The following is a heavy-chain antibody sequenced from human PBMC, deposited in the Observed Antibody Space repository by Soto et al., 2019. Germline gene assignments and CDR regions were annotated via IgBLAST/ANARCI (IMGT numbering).Heavy chain of an antibody. CDR1: GYTFTGYY. CDR3: ARGDRRIAAAESFYYDGMDV. V-gene: IGHV1-2*04. Sequence: ASVKVSCKASGYTFTGYYMHWVRQAPGQGLEWMGWINPNSGGTNYAQKFQGWVTMTRDTSISTAYMELSRLRSDDTAVYYCARGDRRIAAAESFYYDGMDVWGQGTTVTVSS. D-gene: IGHD6-13*01. J-gene: IGHJ6*02. CDR2: INPNSGGT.